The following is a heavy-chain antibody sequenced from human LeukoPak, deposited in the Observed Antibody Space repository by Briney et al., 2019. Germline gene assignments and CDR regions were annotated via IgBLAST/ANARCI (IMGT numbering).Heavy chain of an antibody. D-gene: IGHD2-2*01. Sequence: EASVKVSCKASGGTFRSYAISWVRQAPGQGLEWMGGIIPIFGTANYAQKFQGRVTITADESTSTAYLGLSSLRSEDTAVYYCARSSRRCSTTSCYREFDYWGQGTLVTVSS. CDR3: ARSSRRCSTTSCYREFDY. CDR1: GGTFRSYA. V-gene: IGHV1-69*13. CDR2: IIPIFGTA. J-gene: IGHJ4*02.